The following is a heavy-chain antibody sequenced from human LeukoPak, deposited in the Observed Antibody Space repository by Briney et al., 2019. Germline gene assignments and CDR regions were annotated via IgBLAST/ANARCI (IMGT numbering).Heavy chain of an antibody. CDR3: ARHGIHRLRPYDY. CDR2: IYYSGST. V-gene: IGHV4-34*01. CDR1: GGSFSGYY. Sequence: SETLSLTCAVYGGSFSGYYWSWIRQPPGKGLEWIGSIYYSGSTYYNPSLKSRVTISVDTSKNQFSLKLSSVTAADTAVYYCARHGIHRLRPYDYWGQGTLVTVSS. J-gene: IGHJ4*02. D-gene: IGHD1-1*01.